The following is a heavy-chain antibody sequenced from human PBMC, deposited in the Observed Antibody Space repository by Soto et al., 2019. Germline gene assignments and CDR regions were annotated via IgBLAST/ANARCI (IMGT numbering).Heavy chain of an antibody. CDR1: GGSFSGYY. Sequence: SETLSLTCAVYGGSFSGYYWSWIRQPPGKGLEWIGEINHSGSTNYNPSLKSRVTISVDTSKNQFSLKLSSVTAAHTAVYYCARGVPRYCSGGSCSIRFDYWGPGTLVTVSS. CDR2: INHSGST. V-gene: IGHV4-34*01. CDR3: ARGVPRYCSGGSCSIRFDY. J-gene: IGHJ4*02. D-gene: IGHD2-15*01.